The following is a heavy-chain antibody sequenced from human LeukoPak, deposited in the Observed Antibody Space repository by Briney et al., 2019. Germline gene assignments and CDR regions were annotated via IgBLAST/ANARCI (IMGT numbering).Heavy chain of an antibody. CDR1: GFTFNSYT. J-gene: IGHJ4*02. Sequence: GGSLRLSCAASGFTFNSYTMNWVRQAPGKGLEWISYISSVSSTIYYADSVKGRFTISRDNVKNTLYLQMNSLRIEDTAVYYCARDVPSAWGTLNYWGQGTLVTVSS. V-gene: IGHV3-48*04. CDR2: ISSVSSTI. CDR3: ARDVPSAWGTLNY. D-gene: IGHD3-16*01.